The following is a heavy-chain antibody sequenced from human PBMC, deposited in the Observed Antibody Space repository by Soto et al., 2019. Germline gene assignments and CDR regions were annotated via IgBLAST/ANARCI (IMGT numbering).Heavy chain of an antibody. J-gene: IGHJ5*02. CDR2: IYYSGST. CDR1: GGSISSSSYY. Sequence: PSETLSLTCTVSGGSISSSSYYWGWIRQPPGKGLEWIGSIYYSGSTYYNPSLKSRVTISVDTSKNQFSLKLSSVTAADTAVYYCATTYYDFWSGYSTEGAGWFDPWGQGTLVTVSS. CDR3: ATTYYDFWSGYSTEGAGWFDP. D-gene: IGHD3-3*01. V-gene: IGHV4-39*01.